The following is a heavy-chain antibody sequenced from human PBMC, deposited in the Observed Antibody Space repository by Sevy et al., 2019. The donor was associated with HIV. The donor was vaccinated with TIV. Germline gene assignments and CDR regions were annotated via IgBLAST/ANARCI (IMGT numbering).Heavy chain of an antibody. D-gene: IGHD6-13*01. Sequence: GGSLRLSCAASGFTFDDYAMHWVRQAPGKGLEWVSLISWHGDNTYYADSVKGRFTISRDNSKNCLYLQMNSLRREDTALYYCAKDRFSSTSTYIYFWGQGTLVTVSS. CDR2: ISWHGDNT. CDR3: AKDRFSSTSTYIYF. V-gene: IGHV3-43D*04. CDR1: GFTFDDYA. J-gene: IGHJ4*02.